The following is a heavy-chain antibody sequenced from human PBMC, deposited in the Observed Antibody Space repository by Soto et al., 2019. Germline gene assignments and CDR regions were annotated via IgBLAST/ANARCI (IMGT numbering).Heavy chain of an antibody. CDR3: ARDTAVAGRHYYGMDV. CDR2: IYYSGST. D-gene: IGHD6-19*01. Sequence: SETLSLTCTVSGGSISSYYWIWIRQPPGKGLEWIGYIYYSGSTNYNPSLKSRVTISVDTSKNQFSLKLSSVTAADTAVYYCARDTAVAGRHYYGMDVWGQGTTVTVSS. CDR1: GGSISSYY. J-gene: IGHJ6*02. V-gene: IGHV4-59*01.